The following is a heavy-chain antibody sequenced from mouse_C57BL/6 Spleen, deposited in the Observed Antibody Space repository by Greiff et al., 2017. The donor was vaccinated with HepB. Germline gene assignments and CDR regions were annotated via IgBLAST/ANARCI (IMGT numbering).Heavy chain of an antibody. D-gene: IGHD1-1*01. CDR3: ARDDYYGSSYGYFDV. Sequence: VVESGGGLVKPGGSLKLSCAASGFTFSDYGMHWVRQAPEKGLEWVAYISSGSSTIYYADTVKGRFTISRDNAKNTLFLQMTSLRSEDTAMYYCARDDYYGSSYGYFDVWGTGTTVTVSS. V-gene: IGHV5-17*01. CDR1: GFTFSDYG. CDR2: ISSGSSTI. J-gene: IGHJ1*03.